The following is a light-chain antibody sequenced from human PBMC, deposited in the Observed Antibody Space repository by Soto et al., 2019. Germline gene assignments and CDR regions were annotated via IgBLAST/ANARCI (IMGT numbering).Light chain of an antibody. CDR3: SSYTTTTSLVV. Sequence: QSALTQPASVSGSPGQSITISCSGTSSDVGGYNFVSWYQVHPGKAPRLILYDVSSRPSGVSYRFSGSKSANTASLNISRLLAGDEADYYCSSYTTTTSLVVFGGGTKVTVL. V-gene: IGLV2-14*03. J-gene: IGLJ2*01. CDR2: DVS. CDR1: SSDVGGYNF.